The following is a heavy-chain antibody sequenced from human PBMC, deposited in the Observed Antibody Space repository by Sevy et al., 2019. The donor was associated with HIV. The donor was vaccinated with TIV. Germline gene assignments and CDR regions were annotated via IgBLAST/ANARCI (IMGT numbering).Heavy chain of an antibody. CDR3: ATHAGIAATGRVFDY. CDR2: TRNKADGYTT. D-gene: IGHD6-13*01. CDR1: GFTFSDHY. V-gene: IGHV3-72*01. Sequence: GGSLRLSCVASGFTFSDHYMEWVRQAPGKGLEWVGRTRNKADGYTTEYTASVKGRFTISRDESKNSLYVQMNSLKAEDTAVYYCATHAGIAATGRVFDYWGQGTLVTVSS. J-gene: IGHJ4*02.